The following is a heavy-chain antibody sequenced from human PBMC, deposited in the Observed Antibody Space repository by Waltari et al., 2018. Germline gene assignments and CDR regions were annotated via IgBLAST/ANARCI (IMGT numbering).Heavy chain of an antibody. CDR2: NNTNTWNP. D-gene: IGHD2-15*01. J-gene: IGHJ5*02. CDR3: ARDRRKSVVVVAATRWFDP. V-gene: IGHV7-4-1*02. CDR1: GYTFTSYA. Sequence: QVQLVQYGSELKKPGPSVTVSCKASGYTFTSYAMTWVRPSLGQALEWMGWNNTNTWNPTYGQGYTGRIFFCWDTTVSTAYLQISSLKAEDTAVDDWARDRRKSVVVVAATRWFDPWGQGTLVTVSS.